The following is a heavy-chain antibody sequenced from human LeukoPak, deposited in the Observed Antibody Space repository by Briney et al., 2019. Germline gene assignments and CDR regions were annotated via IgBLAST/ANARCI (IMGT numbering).Heavy chain of an antibody. CDR2: ISYDGSNK. CDR3: AKAHSSGSPYGMDV. Sequence: SCKASGYTFTSYGMHWVRQAPGKGLEWVAVISYDGSNKYYADSVKGRFTISRDNSKNTLYLQMNSLRAEDTAVYYCAKAHSSGSPYGMDVWGQGTTVTVSS. D-gene: IGHD6-19*01. CDR1: GYTFTSYG. V-gene: IGHV3-30*18. J-gene: IGHJ6*02.